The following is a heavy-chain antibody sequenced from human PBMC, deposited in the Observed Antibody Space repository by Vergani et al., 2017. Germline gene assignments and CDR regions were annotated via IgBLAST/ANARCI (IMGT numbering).Heavy chain of an antibody. CDR2: IYYSGST. CDR1: GDSIRSSNYY. V-gene: IGHV4-39*01. J-gene: IGHJ5*02. Sequence: QMQLQESGPGLVKASETLALTCTVSGDSIRSSNYYWGWIRQPPGKGLEWIASIYYSGSTYYNPSLKSRVTISVDTSKNQFSLKLSSVTAADTAVYFCARHSXVEWLVKLGWIDPWGQGILVTVSS. CDR3: ARHSXVEWLVKLGWIDP. D-gene: IGHD6-19*01.